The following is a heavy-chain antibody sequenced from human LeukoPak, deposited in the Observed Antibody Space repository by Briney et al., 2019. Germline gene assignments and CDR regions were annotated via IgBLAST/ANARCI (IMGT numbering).Heavy chain of an antibody. D-gene: IGHD6-13*01. CDR2: IYYSGST. J-gene: IGHJ5*02. V-gene: IGHV4-30-4*08. Sequence: SQTLSLTCTVSGGSISSGDYYWSWIRPPPGKGLDWIGYIYYSGSTSYNPSLKSRVTISVDTSKNQFSLKLSSVTAADTAVYYCARDNNDEWAAAGHNWFDPWGQGTLVTVSS. CDR3: ARDNNDEWAAAGHNWFDP. CDR1: GGSISSGDYY.